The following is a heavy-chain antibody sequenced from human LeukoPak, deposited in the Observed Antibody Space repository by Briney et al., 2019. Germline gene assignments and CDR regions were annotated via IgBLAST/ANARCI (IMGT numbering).Heavy chain of an antibody. V-gene: IGHV3-7*01. CDR1: GFTFSTFW. CDR3: TRNTVAAAGDD. Sequence: GGSLRLSCAASGFTFSTFWMTWVRQAPGKGLEWVANIKPDGSEKSYVDSVKGRFTVSRGNAKNSLYLHMNSLRAEDTALYYCTRNTVAAAGDDWGQGTLVTVSS. J-gene: IGHJ4*02. D-gene: IGHD6-13*01. CDR2: IKPDGSEK.